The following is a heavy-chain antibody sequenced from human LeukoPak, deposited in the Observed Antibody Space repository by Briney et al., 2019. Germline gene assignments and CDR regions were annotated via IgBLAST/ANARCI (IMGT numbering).Heavy chain of an antibody. V-gene: IGHV3-21*01. CDR1: GFTFSSYS. CDR2: ISSSSSYI. CDR3: ASANPILLDYYYYYYMDV. J-gene: IGHJ6*03. D-gene: IGHD3-3*01. Sequence: PGGSLRLSCAASGFTFSSYSMNWVRQAPGKGLEWVSSISSSSSYIYYADSVKGRFTISRDNSKNSLYLQMNSLRAEDTAVYYCASANPILLDYYYYYYMDVWRKGTTVTVSS.